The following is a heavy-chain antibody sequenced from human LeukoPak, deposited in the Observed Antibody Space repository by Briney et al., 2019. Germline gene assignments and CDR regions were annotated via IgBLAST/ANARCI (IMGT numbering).Heavy chain of an antibody. J-gene: IGHJ4*02. CDR2: IQYDGGIE. D-gene: IGHD3-22*01. CDR3: ARRDSSGSLDFDY. CDR1: GFTFSSYG. Sequence: PGRSLRLSCTASGFTFSSYGMHWVRQAPGRGLEWVAAIQYDGGIEYYADSVKGRFTISRDNSKNTLYLQMNSLRAEDTAVYYCARRDSSGSLDFDYWGQGTLVTVSS. V-gene: IGHV3-33*01.